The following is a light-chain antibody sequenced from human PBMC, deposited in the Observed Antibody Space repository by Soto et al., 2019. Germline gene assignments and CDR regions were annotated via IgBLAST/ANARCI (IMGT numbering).Light chain of an antibody. J-gene: IGLJ1*01. Sequence: QSALTQPASVSGPPGQSITISCTGTSSDVGAYNYVSWYQHHPGKAPRLVIYDVTNRPSGISDRFSGSKSGNTASLPISGLLAEDEADYYCTSYTSTSTYVFGTGTKLTVL. V-gene: IGLV2-14*01. CDR2: DVT. CDR1: SSDVGAYNY. CDR3: TSYTSTSTYV.